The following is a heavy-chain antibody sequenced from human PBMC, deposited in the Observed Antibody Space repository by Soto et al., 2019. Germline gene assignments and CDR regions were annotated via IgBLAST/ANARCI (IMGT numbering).Heavy chain of an antibody. V-gene: IGHV6-1*01. D-gene: IGHD3-3*01. CDR3: ARAGDYDSWSGYLGQYYYYAMDV. CDR1: GDSVSSNSGA. J-gene: IGHJ6*02. CDR2: TYSRSKWYY. Sequence: PSQTLSLTCAISGDSVSSNSGAWNWIRQSPSRGLEWLGRTYSRSKWYYDYAPSVKSRITINPDTSKNQFSLHLNSVTPEDTAVYYCARAGDYDSWSGYLGQYYYYAMDVWGQGTTVTVSS.